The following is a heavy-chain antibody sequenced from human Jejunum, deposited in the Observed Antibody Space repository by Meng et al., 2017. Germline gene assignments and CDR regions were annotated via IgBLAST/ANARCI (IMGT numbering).Heavy chain of an antibody. V-gene: IGHV4-39*02. CDR2: VSYGGSA. CDR3: GRDVAVAEDTSYSYYYGMDV. D-gene: IGHD1-14*01. J-gene: IGHJ6*01. Sequence: SETPSLTCTVSGGSIAGSSYYLGWIRQPPGKGLEWIGSVSYGGSAYYNPSLRGRVTMSLDMSENHFSLKVNSVTAADTAVYYCGRDVAVAEDTSYSYYYGMDVWGQGTMVTVSS. CDR1: GGSIAGSSYY.